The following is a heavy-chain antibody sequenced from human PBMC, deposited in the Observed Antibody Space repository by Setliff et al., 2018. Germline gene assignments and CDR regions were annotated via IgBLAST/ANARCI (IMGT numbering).Heavy chain of an antibody. CDR1: SDY. J-gene: IGHJ6*03. D-gene: IGHD6-19*01. V-gene: IGHV4-4*07. Sequence: SDYWMSWVRQPPGKGLEWIGHIYIGGSANYNPSLKSRVTMSIDTSKNQFSLKLNSVTAADMAVYYCAREQWLDPPGYYYMDVWAKGTTVTVSS. CDR3: AREQWLDPPGYYYMDV. CDR2: IYIGGSA.